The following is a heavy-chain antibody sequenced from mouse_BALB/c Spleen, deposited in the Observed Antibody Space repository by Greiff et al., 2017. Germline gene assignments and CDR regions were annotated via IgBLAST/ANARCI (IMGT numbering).Heavy chain of an antibody. V-gene: IGHV5-17*02. CDR2: ISSGSSTI. D-gene: IGHD4-1*01. CDR3: ARGTGLYAMDY. J-gene: IGHJ4*01. CDR1: GFTFSSFG. Sequence: EVQRVESGGGLVQPGGSRKLSCAASGFTFSSFGMHWVRQAPEKGLEWVAYISSGSSTIYYADTVKGRFTISRDNPKNTLFLQMTSLRSEDTAMYYCARGTGLYAMDYWGQGTSVTVSS.